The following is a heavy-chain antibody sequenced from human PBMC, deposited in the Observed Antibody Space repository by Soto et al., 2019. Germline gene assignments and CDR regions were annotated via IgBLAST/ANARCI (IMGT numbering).Heavy chain of an antibody. Sequence: EVQVVESGGGLVQPGGSLRLSCAASGFTFTSYWTTWVRQAPGRGLEWVANINKDGSEKSYVDSVKGRFTISRDTAKSSLYLQMNSLRADDTAVYYCVREIASRLWGKGTTVIVSS. V-gene: IGHV3-7*01. CDR2: INKDGSEK. CDR1: GFTFTSYW. D-gene: IGHD2-21*01. CDR3: VREIASRL. J-gene: IGHJ6*04.